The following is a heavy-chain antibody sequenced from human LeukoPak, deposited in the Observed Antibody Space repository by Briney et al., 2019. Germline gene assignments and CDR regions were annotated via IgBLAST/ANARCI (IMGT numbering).Heavy chain of an antibody. V-gene: IGHV4-59*11. CDR2: VFYTGIT. Sequence: SETLSLTCTVSGDSITTHYWGWIRQPPGKGLEWIGYVFYTGITNYNPSLKSRVTISIDTSKSQFSLKRTSVTAADTAVYYCAKTVRLPTDWSQGTLVTVSS. CDR1: GDSITTHY. D-gene: IGHD1-14*01. J-gene: IGHJ4*02. CDR3: AKTVRLPTD.